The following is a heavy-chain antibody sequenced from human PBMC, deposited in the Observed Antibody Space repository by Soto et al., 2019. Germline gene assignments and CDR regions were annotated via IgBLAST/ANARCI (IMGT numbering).Heavy chain of an antibody. CDR3: ARAARTTRRNWFDP. V-gene: IGHV4-34*01. CDR2: INHSGST. Sequence: SETLSLTCAVYGGSFSGYYWSWIRQPPGKGLEWIGEINHSGSTNYNPSLKSRVTISVDTSKNQFSLKLSSVTAADTAVYYCARAARTTRRNWFDPWGQGTLVTVSS. J-gene: IGHJ5*02. D-gene: IGHD2-2*01. CDR1: GGSFSGYY.